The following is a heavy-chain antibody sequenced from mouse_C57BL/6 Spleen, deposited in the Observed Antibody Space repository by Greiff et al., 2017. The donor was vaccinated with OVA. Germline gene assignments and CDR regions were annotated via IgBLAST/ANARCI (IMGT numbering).Heavy chain of an antibody. CDR1: GYSITSGYY. V-gene: IGHV3-6*01. CDR3: AREGVAY. CDR2: ISYDGSN. J-gene: IGHJ3*01. Sequence: EVKLEESGPGLVKPSQSLSLTCSVTGYSITSGYYWNWIRQFPGNKLEWMGYISYDGSNNYNPSLKNRISITRDTSKNQFFLKLNSVTTEDTATYYCAREGVAYWGQGTLVTVSA.